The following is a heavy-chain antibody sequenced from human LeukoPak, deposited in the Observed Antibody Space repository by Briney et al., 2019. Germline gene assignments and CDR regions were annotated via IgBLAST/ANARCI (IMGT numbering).Heavy chain of an antibody. CDR1: DGSFSGYY. Sequence: SELSLTCAVYDGSFSGYYWSWIRQPPGKGLEWIGEINHSGSTNYNPSLKSRVTISIYTSKNQFSLKLSSVTAADTAVYYCATSYYGSGTYYNWFDPWGQGTLVTVSS. J-gene: IGHJ5*02. V-gene: IGHV4-34*01. D-gene: IGHD3-10*01. CDR3: ATSYYGSGTYYNWFDP. CDR2: INHSGST.